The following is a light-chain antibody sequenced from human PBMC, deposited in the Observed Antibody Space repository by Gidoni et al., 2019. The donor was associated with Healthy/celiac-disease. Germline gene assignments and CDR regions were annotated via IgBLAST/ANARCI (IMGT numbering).Light chain of an antibody. CDR3: QQYGSSHT. J-gene: IGKJ2*01. V-gene: IGKV3-20*01. Sequence: ESVFTHSPGTLSLSQGERATLSCRASQSVSISYLDWYQQKPGKAPSLLIYGSSSRDTGLPDWFSGSGATTFFIPTISLLPPEDFALYYCQQYGSSHTFGQGTKLEIK. CDR1: QSVSISY. CDR2: GSS.